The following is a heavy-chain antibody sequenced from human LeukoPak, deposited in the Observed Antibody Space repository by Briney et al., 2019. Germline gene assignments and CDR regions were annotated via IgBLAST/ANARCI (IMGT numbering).Heavy chain of an antibody. J-gene: IGHJ3*02. Sequence: GGSLRLSCAASGFTVNTYSMNWVRQAPGKGLEWVSSISSSSSYIYYADSVKGRFTISRDNAKNSLYLRMNSLRAEDTAVYYCARIRSDAFDIWSQGTMVTVSS. CDR3: ARIRSDAFDI. V-gene: IGHV3-21*01. CDR1: GFTVNTYS. CDR2: ISSSSSYI.